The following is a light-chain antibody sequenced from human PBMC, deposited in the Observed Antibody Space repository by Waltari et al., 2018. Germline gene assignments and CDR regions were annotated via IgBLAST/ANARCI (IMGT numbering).Light chain of an antibody. J-gene: IGKJ2*01. V-gene: IGKV1-5*03. CDR2: RVS. CDR3: QQYDNLRT. Sequence: DIQMTQSPSTLSASVGDRVSITCRVSQNVNSWLAWYHQRPGEAPKLLIYRVSSLASGVPSRFSGSGSGTEFSLTITSLQSDDLGTYYCQQYDNLRTFGQGTKLEI. CDR1: QNVNSW.